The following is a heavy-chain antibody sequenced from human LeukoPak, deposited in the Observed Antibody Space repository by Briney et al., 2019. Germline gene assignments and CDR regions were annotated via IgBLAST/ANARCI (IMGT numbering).Heavy chain of an antibody. CDR2: IYYSGST. D-gene: IGHD2-2*01. CDR3: ARDVPYCSSTSCYVWGGAFDI. V-gene: IGHV4-59*12. J-gene: IGHJ3*02. CDR1: GGSISSYY. Sequence: SETLSLTCTVSGGSISSYYWSWIRQPPGKGLEWIGYIYYSGSTNYNPSLKSRVTMSVDTSKNQFSLKLSSVTAADTAVYYCARDVPYCSSTSCYVWGGAFDIWGQGTMVTVSS.